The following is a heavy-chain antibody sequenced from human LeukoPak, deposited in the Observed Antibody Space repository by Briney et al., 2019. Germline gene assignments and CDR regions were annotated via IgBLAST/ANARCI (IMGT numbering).Heavy chain of an antibody. J-gene: IGHJ4*02. V-gene: IGHV1-46*01. CDR2: INPSGGST. CDR1: GYTFISYY. Sequence: GASVNVSCKSSGYTFISYYMQWVRQPPAQGREGVGIINPSGGSTSYAQKFQGRVTMTTDTSTSTAYMELRSLRSDDTAVYYCARDSDIVATIDFGYWGQGTLVTVSS. D-gene: IGHD5-12*01. CDR3: ARDSDIVATIDFGY.